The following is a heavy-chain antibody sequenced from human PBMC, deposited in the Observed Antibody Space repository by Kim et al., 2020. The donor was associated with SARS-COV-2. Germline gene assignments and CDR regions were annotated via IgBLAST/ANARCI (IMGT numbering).Heavy chain of an antibody. Sequence: GGSLRLSCAASGFTFSSYEMNWVRQAPGKGLEWVSYISSSGSTIYYADSVKGRFTISRDNAKNSLYLQMNSLRAEDTAVYYCARGLGGYDPHQQWLVAFYYYGMDVWGQGTTVTVSS. J-gene: IGHJ6*01. CDR2: ISSSGSTI. CDR3: ARGLGGYDPHQQWLVAFYYYGMDV. D-gene: IGHD6-19*01. V-gene: IGHV3-48*03. CDR1: GFTFSSYE.